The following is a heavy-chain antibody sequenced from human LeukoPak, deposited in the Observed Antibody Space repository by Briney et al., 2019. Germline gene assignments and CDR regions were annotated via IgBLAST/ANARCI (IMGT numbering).Heavy chain of an antibody. D-gene: IGHD3/OR15-3a*01. Sequence: SETLSLTCTVSGGSISSTSYYRGWIRQPPGKGLQWIGSIFYSGSTYYNPSLKSRVSISVDTSKNQFSLKLTSVTAADTAVYYCARHQVEDWSFDYWGQGTLVTVSS. CDR1: GGSISSTSYY. J-gene: IGHJ4*02. CDR2: IFYSGST. V-gene: IGHV4-39*01. CDR3: ARHQVEDWSFDY.